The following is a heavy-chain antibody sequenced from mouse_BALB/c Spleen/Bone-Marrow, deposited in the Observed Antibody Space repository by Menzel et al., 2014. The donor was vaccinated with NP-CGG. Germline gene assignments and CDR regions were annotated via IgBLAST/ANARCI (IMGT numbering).Heavy chain of an antibody. Sequence: EVKLMESGGGLVQPGGSLRLSCATSGFTFTDYYMSWVRQPPGKALEWLGFIRNKANGYTTEYSASVKGRFTISRDNSQSILYLQMNTLRAEDSATYYCARWLLRAMDYWGQGTSVTVSS. D-gene: IGHD2-3*01. CDR1: GFTFTDYY. CDR3: ARWLLRAMDY. CDR2: IRNKANGYTT. V-gene: IGHV7-3*02. J-gene: IGHJ4*01.